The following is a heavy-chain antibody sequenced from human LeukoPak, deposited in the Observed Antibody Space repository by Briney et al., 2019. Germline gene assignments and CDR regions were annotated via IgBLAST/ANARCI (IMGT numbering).Heavy chain of an antibody. CDR1: GGPISSTSYY. CDR3: AKAGVRYFDSSGLYAFDF. V-gene: IGHV4-39*01. D-gene: IGHD3-22*01. Sequence: SETLSLTCAVSGGPISSTSYYWAWLRQPPGKGLEWIGTIYYSGSTYHNPSLKSRVTMSVDTFRNQFSLKLSSVDAADTAVYYCAKAGVRYFDSSGLYAFDFWGQGTTVTVSS. CDR2: IYYSGST. J-gene: IGHJ3*01.